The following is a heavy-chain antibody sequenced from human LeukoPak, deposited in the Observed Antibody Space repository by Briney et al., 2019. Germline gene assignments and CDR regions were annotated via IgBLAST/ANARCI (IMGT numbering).Heavy chain of an antibody. CDR3: ATETDGIAVLDH. J-gene: IGHJ4*02. CDR2: IYYSGST. CDR1: GGSISSSSYY. Sequence: NPSETLSLTWTVAGGSISSSSYYWGWIRQPPGKGLEWIGSIYYSGSTYYNPSLKRRVTISVDTSKNQFSLRVTSVTAADTALYYCATETDGIAVLDHWGQGALVTVSS. V-gene: IGHV4-39*07. D-gene: IGHD6-13*01.